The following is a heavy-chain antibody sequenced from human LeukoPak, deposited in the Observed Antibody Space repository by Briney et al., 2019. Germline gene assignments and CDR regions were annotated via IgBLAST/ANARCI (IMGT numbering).Heavy chain of an antibody. V-gene: IGHV4-4*07. CDR2: IYTSGST. Sequence: SETLSLTCTVSGGSISSYYWSWIRQPAGKGLEWIGRIYTSGSTNYNPSLKSRATMSVDTSKNQFSLKLSSVTAADTAVYYCARIVRSSGSYYGPSYYFDYWGQGTLVTVSS. D-gene: IGHD1-26*01. CDR3: ARIVRSSGSYYGPSYYFDY. J-gene: IGHJ4*02. CDR1: GGSISSYY.